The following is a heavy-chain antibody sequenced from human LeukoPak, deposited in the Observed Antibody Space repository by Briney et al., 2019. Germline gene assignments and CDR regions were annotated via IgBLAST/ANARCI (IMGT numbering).Heavy chain of an antibody. CDR2: TYYRSKWYN. V-gene: IGHV6-1*01. Sequence: SQTLSLTCALSGDSVSGNSTAYNWIRQSPSRGLEWLGRTYYRSKWYNDYAVSVKSRITINPDTSKNQLPLQLNSVTPDDTAVYYCARGGQGDGYSADEAFDFWGQGTMVTVSS. CDR3: ARGGQGDGYSADEAFDF. CDR1: GDSVSGNSTA. D-gene: IGHD5-24*01. J-gene: IGHJ3*01.